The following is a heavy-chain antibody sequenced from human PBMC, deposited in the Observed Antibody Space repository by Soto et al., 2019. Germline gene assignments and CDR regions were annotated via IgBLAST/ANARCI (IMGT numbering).Heavy chain of an antibody. V-gene: IGHV3-33*01. D-gene: IGHD1-26*01. Sequence: QVQLVESGGGVVQPGRSLRLSCAASGFSFSDYVMHWVRQAPGKGLEWVEVMWYHGRDKFYAESVKGRFTIARDNSKNTLYLQMNSLRAEDTAVYYCARDAGGQSGNFIFDNWGQGTLVTVSS. CDR1: GFSFSDYV. CDR3: ARDAGGQSGNFIFDN. CDR2: MWYHGRDK. J-gene: IGHJ4*02.